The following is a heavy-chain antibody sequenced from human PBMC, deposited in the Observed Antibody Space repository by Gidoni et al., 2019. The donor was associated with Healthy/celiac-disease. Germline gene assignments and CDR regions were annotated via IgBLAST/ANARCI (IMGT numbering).Heavy chain of an antibody. J-gene: IGHJ6*03. V-gene: IGHV6-1*01. Sequence: QVRLQQSGPGLVKPSQTLSLTCAISGDRVSIDSAAWNWIRQSPSRGLEWLGRTYYRSKWYNDYAVSVKSRITINPDTSKNPFSLQLNSVTPEDTAVYYCAREGGTQQLGGYYYYMAVWGKGTTVTVSS. D-gene: IGHD6-13*01. CDR2: TYYRSKWYN. CDR3: AREGGTQQLGGYYYYMAV. CDR1: GDRVSIDSAA.